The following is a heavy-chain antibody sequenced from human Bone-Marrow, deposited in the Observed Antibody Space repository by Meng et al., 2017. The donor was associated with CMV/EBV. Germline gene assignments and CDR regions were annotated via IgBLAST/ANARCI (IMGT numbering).Heavy chain of an antibody. V-gene: IGHV1-46*01. CDR3: ARAPYSSSSGGEYGMDV. Sequence: ASVKVFCKASGYIFTNYYMHWVRQDPGQGLEWMGIINPSGGSTSYAQKFQGRVTMTRDTSTSTVYMELSSLRFEDTAVYYCARAPYSSSSGGEYGMDVWGQGTTVTVSS. D-gene: IGHD6-6*01. CDR2: INPSGGST. J-gene: IGHJ6*02. CDR1: GYIFTNYY.